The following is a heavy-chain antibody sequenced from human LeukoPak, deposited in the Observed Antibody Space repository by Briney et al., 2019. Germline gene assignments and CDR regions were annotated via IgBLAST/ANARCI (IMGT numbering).Heavy chain of an antibody. CDR3: AGLRFLEWTYYYYMDV. CDR2: INHSGST. D-gene: IGHD3-3*01. J-gene: IGHJ6*03. CDR1: GGSFSGYY. V-gene: IGHV4-34*01. Sequence: SEXXXXXCAVXGGSFSGYYWSWIRQPPGKGLEWIGEINHSGSTNYNPSLRSRGTISVDTSNNQFSLKLSSVTAADTAVYYCAGLRFLEWTYYYYMDVWGKGTTVTVSS.